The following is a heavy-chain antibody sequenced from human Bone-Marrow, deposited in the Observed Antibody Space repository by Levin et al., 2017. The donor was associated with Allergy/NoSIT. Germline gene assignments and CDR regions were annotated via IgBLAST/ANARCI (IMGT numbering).Heavy chain of an antibody. V-gene: IGHV3-23*01. CDR2: ISVSGGRT. D-gene: IGHD1-14*01. J-gene: IGHJ6*02. Sequence: PGGSLRLSCAASGFTFSNYALNWVRQAPGKGLEWVSTISVSGGRTYYADSVKGRFTISRDNSKNTLYLQLNSLPSEDTAVYYWAKDVSPDDCYYGMDVWGQGTTVTVSS. CDR1: GFTFSNYA. CDR3: AKDVSPDDCYYGMDV.